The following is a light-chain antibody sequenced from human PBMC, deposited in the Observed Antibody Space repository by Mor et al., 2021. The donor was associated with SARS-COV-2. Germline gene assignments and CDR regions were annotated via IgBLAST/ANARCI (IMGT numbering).Light chain of an antibody. J-gene: IGKJ2*01. Sequence: CGASQSLTSNSLDWYQQKPGQPPRLLIFDASSRPTGIPDRFSVSGSGTDFTLTISRVEPEDFAVYHCHQFGSSVFSFGQG. CDR1: QSLTSNS. V-gene: IGKV3-20*01. CDR3: HQFGSSVFS. CDR2: DAS.